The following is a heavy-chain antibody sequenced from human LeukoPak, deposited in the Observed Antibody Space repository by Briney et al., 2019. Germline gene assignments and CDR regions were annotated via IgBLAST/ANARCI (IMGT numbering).Heavy chain of an antibody. J-gene: IGHJ4*02. Sequence: LETLSLTCAVYGGSFSGYYWSWIRQPPGKGLEWIGEINHSGSTNYNPSLKSRVTISVDTSKNQFSLKLSSVTAADTAVYYCARVGWFGAMNYWGQGTLVTVSS. CDR3: ARVGWFGAMNY. D-gene: IGHD3-10*01. V-gene: IGHV4-34*01. CDR1: GGSFSGYY. CDR2: INHSGST.